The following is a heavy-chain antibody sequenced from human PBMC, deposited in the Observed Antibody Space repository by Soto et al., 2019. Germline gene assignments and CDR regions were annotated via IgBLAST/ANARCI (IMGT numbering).Heavy chain of an antibody. CDR3: AAQDRYSSGWYQDY. CDR1: GYTFTSYD. J-gene: IGHJ4*02. Sequence: QVQLVQSGAEVKKPGDSVKVSCKASGYTFTSYDINWVRQATGQGLEWMGWMNPNSGNTGYAQKFQGRVTMTRNTSISTAYMELSSLRSEDTAVYYCAAQDRYSSGWYQDYWGQGTLVTVSS. V-gene: IGHV1-8*01. CDR2: MNPNSGNT. D-gene: IGHD6-19*01.